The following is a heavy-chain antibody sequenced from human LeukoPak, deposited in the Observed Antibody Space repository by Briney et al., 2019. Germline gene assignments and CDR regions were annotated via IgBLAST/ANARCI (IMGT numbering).Heavy chain of an antibody. CDR1: GGSISSTNW. CDR2: IFQSGST. CDR3: ASRSRSRRGNWFDP. J-gene: IGHJ5*02. D-gene: IGHD1-1*01. Sequence: SETLSLTCSVSGGSISSTNWWNWVRQPPGKGLEWIGEIFQSGSTNYNPSLKSRITISVDKSKNQFSLKLSSVTAADTAVYYCASRSRSRRGNWFDPWGQGTLVTV. V-gene: IGHV4-4*02.